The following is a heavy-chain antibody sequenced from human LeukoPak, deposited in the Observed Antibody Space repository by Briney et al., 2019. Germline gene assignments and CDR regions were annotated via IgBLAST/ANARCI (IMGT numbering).Heavy chain of an antibody. CDR1: GYTFSDHY. CDR2: INPSGGTT. Sequence: ASVKVSCKASGYTFSDHYMHWVRQAPGQGLEWMGIINPSGGTTSYAQKFQGRVTMTRDTSTSTVYMELRSLRSEDTAVYYCAAEVDHWGQGTLVTVSS. V-gene: IGHV1-46*01. J-gene: IGHJ4*02. CDR3: AAEVDH.